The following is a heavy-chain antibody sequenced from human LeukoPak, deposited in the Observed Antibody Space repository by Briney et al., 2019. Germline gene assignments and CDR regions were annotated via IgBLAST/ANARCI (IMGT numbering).Heavy chain of an antibody. CDR1: GFTFSSYA. V-gene: IGHV3-23*01. D-gene: IGHD3-22*01. CDR2: ISGSGGST. J-gene: IGHJ4*02. Sequence: GGSLRLSCAASGFTFSSYAMSWVRQAPGKGLEWVSAISGSGGSTYYADSVKGRFTIPRDNSKNTLYLQMNSLGAEDTAVYYCAKGYYYEPIDYWGQGTLVTVSS. CDR3: AKGYYYEPIDY.